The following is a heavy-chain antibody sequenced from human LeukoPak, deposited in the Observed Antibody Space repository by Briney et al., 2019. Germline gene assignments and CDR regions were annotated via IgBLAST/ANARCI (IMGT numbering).Heavy chain of an antibody. CDR3: ARDACTNGVCRYMGAY. D-gene: IGHD2-8*01. J-gene: IGHJ4*02. V-gene: IGHV1-18*01. Sequence: GASVKVSCKASGGTFSNYAISWVRQAPGQGLEWMGWISAYNGNTNYAQKLQGRVTMTTDTSTSTAYMELRSLRSDDTAVYYCARDACTNGVCRYMGAYWGQGTLVTVSS. CDR1: GGTFSNYA. CDR2: ISAYNGNT.